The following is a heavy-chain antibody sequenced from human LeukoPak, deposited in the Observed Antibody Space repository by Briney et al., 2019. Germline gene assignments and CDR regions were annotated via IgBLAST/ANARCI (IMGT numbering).Heavy chain of an antibody. CDR2: IYYSGST. CDR1: GGSISSYY. J-gene: IGHJ4*02. CDR3: ARDSDSSGYYYHYFDY. V-gene: IGHV4-59*01. Sequence: PSETPSLTCTVSGGSISSYYWSWIRQPPGKGLEWIGYIYYSGSTNYNPSLKSRVTISVDTSKNQFSLKLSSVTAADTAVYYCARDSDSSGYYYHYFDYWGQGTLVTVSS. D-gene: IGHD3-22*01.